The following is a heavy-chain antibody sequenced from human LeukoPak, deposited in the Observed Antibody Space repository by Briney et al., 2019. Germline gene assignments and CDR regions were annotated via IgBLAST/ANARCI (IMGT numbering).Heavy chain of an antibody. D-gene: IGHD5-24*01. Sequence: GGSLRLSCAASGFTFSDYYMNWIRQAPGTGLEWVSYISGNTGHTDYADSVKGRFTISRDNAKNSLYLQMNSLRAEDTAMYFCARDRRDGFNYPFPDSWGQGTLVTVSS. CDR1: GFTFSDYY. J-gene: IGHJ4*02. CDR2: ISGNTGHT. CDR3: ARDRRDGFNYPFPDS. V-gene: IGHV3-11*05.